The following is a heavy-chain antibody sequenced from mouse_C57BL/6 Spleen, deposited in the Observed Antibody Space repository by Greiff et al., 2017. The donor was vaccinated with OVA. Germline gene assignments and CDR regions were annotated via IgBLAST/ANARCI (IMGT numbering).Heavy chain of an antibody. D-gene: IGHD1-1*01. V-gene: IGHV1-80*01. Sequence: VKLVESGAELVKPGASVKISCKASGYAFSSYWMNWVKQRPGKGLEWIGQIYPGDGDTNYNGKFKGKATLTADKSSSTAYMQLSSLTSEDSAVYFCARDYGSSYVLDYWGQGTTLTVSS. CDR2: IYPGDGDT. CDR3: ARDYGSSYVLDY. CDR1: GYAFSSYW. J-gene: IGHJ2*01.